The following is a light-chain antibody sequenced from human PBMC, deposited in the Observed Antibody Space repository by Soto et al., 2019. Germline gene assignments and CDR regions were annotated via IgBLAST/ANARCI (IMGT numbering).Light chain of an antibody. CDR2: DAS. Sequence: DIQMTQSPSSVSASVGDRVTITCRSSEDISTWLAWYQQKPGKAPKALIYDASTLRSGVPSRFSGGGSGTEFTLTISSLQPDDFATYYCQQYNTYSTFGQGTRLEI. V-gene: IGKV1-5*01. J-gene: IGKJ5*01. CDR1: EDISTW. CDR3: QQYNTYST.